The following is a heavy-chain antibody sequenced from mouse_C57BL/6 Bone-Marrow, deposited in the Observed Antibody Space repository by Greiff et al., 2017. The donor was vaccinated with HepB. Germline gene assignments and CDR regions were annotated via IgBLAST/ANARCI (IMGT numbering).Heavy chain of an antibody. CDR3: ARMGSDSPYYYAMDY. CDR1: GYTFTDYN. J-gene: IGHJ4*01. V-gene: IGHV1-18*01. D-gene: IGHD3-2*01. CDR2: INPNNGGT. Sequence: EVQLQESGPELVKPGASVKIPCKASGYTFTDYNMDWVKQSHGKSLEWIGDINPNNGGTIYNQKFKGKATLTVDTSSSTAYMELRSLTSEDTAVYYCARMGSDSPYYYAMDYWGQGTTVTVSS.